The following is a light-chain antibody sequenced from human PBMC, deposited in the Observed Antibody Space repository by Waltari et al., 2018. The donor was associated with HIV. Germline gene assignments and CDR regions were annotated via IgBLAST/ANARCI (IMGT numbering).Light chain of an antibody. V-gene: IGLV2-8*01. CDR3: SSYAGSNNWV. Sequence: QSALTQPPSASGSPGQSVTISCTGTSSDVGGYNYVSWYQQHPGKAPQLMIYEVSQRPSGGPNRFSGSKYGDTASLTVSGLQTEDGANYYCSSYAGSNNWVFGGGTNLTVL. J-gene: IGLJ3*02. CDR1: SSDVGGYNY. CDR2: EVS.